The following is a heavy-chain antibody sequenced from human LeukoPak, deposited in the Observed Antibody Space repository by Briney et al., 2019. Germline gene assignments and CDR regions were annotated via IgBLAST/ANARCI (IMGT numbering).Heavy chain of an antibody. CDR2: INHSGST. CDR1: GGSFSGYY. V-gene: IGHV4-34*01. D-gene: IGHD1-20*01. J-gene: IGHJ5*02. CDR3: ATVNGITANWFDP. Sequence: KSSETLSLTCAVYGGSFSGYYWSWIRQPPGKGLEWIGEINHSGSTNYNPSLKSRVTISVDTSKNQFSLKLSSVTAADTAVYYCATVNGITANWFDPWGQGTLVTVSS.